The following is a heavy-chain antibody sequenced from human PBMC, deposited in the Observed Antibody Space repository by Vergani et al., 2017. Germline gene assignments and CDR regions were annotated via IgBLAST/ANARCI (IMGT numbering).Heavy chain of an antibody. Sequence: QVQLVQSGAEVKKPGASVKVSCKASGYTFTGYYMHWVRQAPGQGLEWMGWISAYNGNTNYAQKLQGRVTMTTDTSTSTAYMELRSLRSDDKAVYYCARDLAAGLGASRNFDYWGQGTLVTVSS. CDR1: GYTFTGYY. J-gene: IGHJ4*02. V-gene: IGHV1-18*04. CDR2: ISAYNGNT. D-gene: IGHD1-26*01. CDR3: ARDLAAGLGASRNFDY.